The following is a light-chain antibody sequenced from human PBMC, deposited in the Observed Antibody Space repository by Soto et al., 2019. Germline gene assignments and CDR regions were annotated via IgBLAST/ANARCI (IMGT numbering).Light chain of an antibody. Sequence: QSALTQPASVSGSPGQSITISCTGTSSDVGGYNYVSWYQQDPGKAPKLMMFEVSNRPSGVSNRFSGSRSGNTASLTISGLQSEDEAEYYCNSYTSSSTFVFGTGTKLTVL. CDR3: NSYTSSSTFV. J-gene: IGLJ1*01. V-gene: IGLV2-14*01. CDR2: EVS. CDR1: SSDVGGYNY.